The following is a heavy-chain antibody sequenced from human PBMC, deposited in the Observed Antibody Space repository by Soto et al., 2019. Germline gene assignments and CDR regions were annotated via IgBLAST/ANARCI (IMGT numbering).Heavy chain of an antibody. CDR3: ARGRYSGYSGRGYYYYYGMDV. CDR2: IYYSGST. V-gene: IGHV4-59*01. Sequence: SETLSLTCTVSGGSISSYYWSWIRQPPGKGLEWIGYIYYSGSTNYNPSLKSRVTISVDTSKNQFSLKLSSVTAADTVVYYCARGRYSGYSGRGYYYYYGMDVWGQGTTVTVSS. D-gene: IGHD5-12*01. CDR1: GGSISSYY. J-gene: IGHJ6*02.